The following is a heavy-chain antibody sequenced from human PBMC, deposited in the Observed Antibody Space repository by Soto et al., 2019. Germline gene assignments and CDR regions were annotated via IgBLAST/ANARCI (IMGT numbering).Heavy chain of an antibody. CDR2: IYYSGST. Sequence: SETLCLTCTVAGGSISSGGYYWSWIRKHPGKGLEWIGYIYYSGSTYYNPSLKSRVTISVDTSKNQFSLKLSSVTAADTAVYYCARETPHDSSGYPDYWGQGTLVTVSS. J-gene: IGHJ4*02. CDR1: GGSISSGGYY. CDR3: ARETPHDSSGYPDY. D-gene: IGHD3-22*01. V-gene: IGHV4-31*03.